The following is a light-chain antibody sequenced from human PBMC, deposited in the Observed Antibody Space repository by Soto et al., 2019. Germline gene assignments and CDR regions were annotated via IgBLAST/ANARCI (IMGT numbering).Light chain of an antibody. J-gene: IGKJ1*01. CDR3: HQRQSWPRT. CDR2: QTS. Sequence: EIVLTHSPATLSSFPGDRVTLSCGASQYINTRLAWYQHRPGQAPRLLIYQTSIRAAGIPARFSASGSGTDFTLTISDVQPEDFALYYCHQRQSWPRTFGQGTKVDIK. CDR1: QYINTR. V-gene: IGKV3-11*01.